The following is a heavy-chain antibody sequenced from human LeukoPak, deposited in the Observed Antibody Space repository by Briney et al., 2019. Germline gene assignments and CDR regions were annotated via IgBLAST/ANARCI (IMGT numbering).Heavy chain of an antibody. J-gene: IGHJ4*02. CDR1: GGSISSHY. CDR2: IYDSGST. CDR3: ARGSRYSSSWWDY. D-gene: IGHD6-13*01. V-gene: IGHV4-59*11. Sequence: SETLSLTCTVSGGSISSHYWSWIRQPPGKGLEWIGYIYDSGSTNYNPSLKSRVTISVDTSKNQFSLKLSSVTAADTAVYYCARGSRYSSSWWDYWGQGTLVTVSS.